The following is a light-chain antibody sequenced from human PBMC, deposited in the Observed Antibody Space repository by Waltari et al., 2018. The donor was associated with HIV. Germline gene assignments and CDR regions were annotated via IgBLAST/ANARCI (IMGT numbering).Light chain of an antibody. Sequence: QSALTQPPSASGSLGQSVTISCTGSSSDIGAYTPVSWFHQHPPSAPKSLLYEATRRPSTVADRFSGSRSGSTAFLTVAGPQPDDEATYFCSSYGDSLRVLFGGGTNVTVL. J-gene: IGLJ3*02. CDR3: SSYGDSLRVL. V-gene: IGLV2-8*01. CDR2: EAT. CDR1: SSDIGAYTP.